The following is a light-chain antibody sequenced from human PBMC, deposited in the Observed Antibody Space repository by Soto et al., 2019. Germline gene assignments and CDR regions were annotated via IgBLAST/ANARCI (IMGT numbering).Light chain of an antibody. Sequence: DIQMTQSPPTLSASVGDRVTVTCRASQSIGNWLSWYQQKPGKAPKLLIYDAPTLESGVPSRFSGSESGTEFTLTIDSLQPDDFATYYCQQYNTYPATFGQGTKLEI. J-gene: IGKJ2*01. V-gene: IGKV1-5*01. CDR2: DAP. CDR1: QSIGNW. CDR3: QQYNTYPAT.